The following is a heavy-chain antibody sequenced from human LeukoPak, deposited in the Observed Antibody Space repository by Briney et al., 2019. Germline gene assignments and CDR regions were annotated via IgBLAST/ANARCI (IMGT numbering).Heavy chain of an antibody. J-gene: IGHJ4*02. CDR2: IKQDGSQK. D-gene: IGHD5-24*01. Sequence: QPGGSLRLSCAASGFTFSNYWMRWVRQAPGKGLEWVASIKQDGSQKYYVDSVKGRFTVSRDNAQNSLYLQMNSLRTEDTAVYYCARASTRDGYRYFDSWGQGTLVTVSS. CDR1: GFTFSNYW. CDR3: ARASTRDGYRYFDS. V-gene: IGHV3-7*04.